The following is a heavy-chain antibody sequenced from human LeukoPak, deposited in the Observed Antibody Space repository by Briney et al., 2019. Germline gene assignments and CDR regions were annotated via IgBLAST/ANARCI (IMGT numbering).Heavy chain of an antibody. CDR2: INPSGGST. V-gene: IGHV1-46*01. Sequence: GASVKVSCKASGYXFTSYYTHWVRQAPGQGLEWMGIINPSGGSTSYAQKFQGRVTMTRDTSTSTVYMELSSLRSEDTAVYYCAREAAHGYCSSTSCYAFDYWGQGTLVTVSS. D-gene: IGHD2-2*01. CDR1: GYXFTSYY. CDR3: AREAAHGYCSSTSCYAFDY. J-gene: IGHJ4*02.